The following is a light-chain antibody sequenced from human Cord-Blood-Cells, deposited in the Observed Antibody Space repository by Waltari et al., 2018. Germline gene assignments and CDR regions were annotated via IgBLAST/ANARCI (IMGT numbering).Light chain of an antibody. J-gene: IGLJ2*01. CDR2: DVS. V-gene: IGLV2-14*01. CDR3: SSYTSSSTVV. Sequence: QSALTQPASVSGSPGQSITISCTGTSRDVGGYNYVSWYHPHPDKAPKLMIYDVSTRPSGVSNRFSGSKSGNTASLTISGLQAEDEADYYCSSYTSSSTVVFGGGTKLTVL. CDR1: SRDVGGYNY.